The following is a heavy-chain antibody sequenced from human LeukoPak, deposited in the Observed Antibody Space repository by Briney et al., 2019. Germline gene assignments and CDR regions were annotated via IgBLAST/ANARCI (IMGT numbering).Heavy chain of an antibody. CDR1: GFTFSSYG. CDR3: ARNSYYDFWSGYPTY. V-gene: IGHV3-23*01. CDR2: ISGSDGSI. Sequence: GGSLRLSCAASGFTFSSYGMTWVRQAPGKGLEWVSTISGSDGSIYYADSVKGRFTSSRDNSKNTLYLQMNSLRAEDTAVYYCARNSYYDFWSGYPTYWGQGTLVTVSS. J-gene: IGHJ4*02. D-gene: IGHD3-3*01.